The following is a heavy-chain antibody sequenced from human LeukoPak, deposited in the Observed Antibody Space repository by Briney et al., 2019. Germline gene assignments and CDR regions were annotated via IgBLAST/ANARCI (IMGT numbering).Heavy chain of an antibody. V-gene: IGHV3-21*01. CDR3: ARGPPLDYYDITWFDP. CDR1: GFTFSRYS. CDR2: IRSSSSYI. D-gene: IGHD3-22*01. Sequence: GGSLRLSCAAPGFTFSRYSMNWVRQAPGKGLEWVSSIRSSSSYIYYTDSVKGRFTISRDNAKNSLYLQMNSLRAEDAAVYYCARGPPLDYYDITWFDPWGQGTLVTVSS. J-gene: IGHJ5*02.